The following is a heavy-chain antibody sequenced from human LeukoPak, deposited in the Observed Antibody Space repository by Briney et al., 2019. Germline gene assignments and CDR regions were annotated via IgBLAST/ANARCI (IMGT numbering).Heavy chain of an antibody. CDR3: ARELGYCSSTCTDYYYYMDV. CDR2: IYYSGST. Sequence: SETLSLTCTVSGGSISSYYWSWIRQPPGKGLEWIGYIYYSGSTNYNPSLKSRVTISVDTSKNQFSLKLSSVTAADTAVYYCARELGYCSSTCTDYYYYMDVWGKGTTVTVSS. V-gene: IGHV4-59*12. CDR1: GGSISSYY. D-gene: IGHD2-2*01. J-gene: IGHJ6*03.